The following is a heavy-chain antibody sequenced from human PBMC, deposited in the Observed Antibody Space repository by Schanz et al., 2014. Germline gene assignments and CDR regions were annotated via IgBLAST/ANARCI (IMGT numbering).Heavy chain of an antibody. CDR1: GGSIRTYF. CDR3: ARQYSGWSRFDP. V-gene: IGHV4-59*08. Sequence: QVQLQESGPGLVKPSETLSLTCSVSGGSIRTYFWAWIRQPPGKGLEWIGFIYYGGSTNYNPSLKGRVTIPLDLSNNQFPRTLTSVTAADTGVYYCARQYSGWSRFDPWGQGIRVTVSS. D-gene: IGHD6-19*01. J-gene: IGHJ5*02. CDR2: IYYGGST.